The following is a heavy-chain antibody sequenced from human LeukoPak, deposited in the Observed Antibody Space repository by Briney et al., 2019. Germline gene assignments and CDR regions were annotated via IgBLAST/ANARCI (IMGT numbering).Heavy chain of an antibody. V-gene: IGHV3-7*01. CDR2: IKETGSEK. D-gene: IGHD2-8*01. J-gene: IGHJ4*02. CDR1: GFTFSKYW. Sequence: PGGPLRLSCAASGFTFSKYWMTWVRQAPGKGLEWVANIKETGSEKNYADSVRGRFTISRDNAKNSLYLQMDSLRADDTAVYYCARECVTYAPGGDYWGQGTLVTVSS. CDR3: ARECVTYAPGGDY.